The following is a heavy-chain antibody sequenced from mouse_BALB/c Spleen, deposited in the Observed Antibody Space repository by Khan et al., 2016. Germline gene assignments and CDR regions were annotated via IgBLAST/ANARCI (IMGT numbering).Heavy chain of an antibody. CDR3: ASDVPSSAMDY. Sequence: EVQLVESGPGLMKPSQSLSLTCTVTGYSITSDYAWNWIRQFPGNKLEWMGYIIYSGSTTYTPSLKSRISITGDTSKNPFFLQFNSVTIEDTATYYCASDVPSSAMDYWGQGTSVTVSS. V-gene: IGHV3-2*02. D-gene: IGHD6-1*01. CDR2: IIYSGST. J-gene: IGHJ4*01. CDR1: GYSITSDYA.